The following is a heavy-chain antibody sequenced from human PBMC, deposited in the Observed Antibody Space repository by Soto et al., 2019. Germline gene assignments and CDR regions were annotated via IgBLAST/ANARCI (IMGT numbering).Heavy chain of an antibody. CDR1: GFTFSSYW. J-gene: IGHJ4*02. V-gene: IGHV3-74*01. CDR2: INSDGSST. D-gene: IGHD5-18*01. CDR3: ARGYVAYSYDLDY. Sequence: EVQLVESGGGLVQPGGSLRLSCAASGFTFSSYWMHWVRQAPGKGLVWVSRINSDGSSTSYADSVKGRFTISRDNAKNTLYMQMNSLRAEDTAVYYCARGYVAYSYDLDYWGQGTLVPVSS.